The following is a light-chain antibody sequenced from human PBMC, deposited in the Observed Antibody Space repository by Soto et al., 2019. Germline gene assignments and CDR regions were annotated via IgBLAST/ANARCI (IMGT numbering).Light chain of an antibody. CDR2: DAS. Sequence: EIVMTQYPATLSVSPGERATLYCRASQSISNNLAWYQQKPGQPPRILIFDASTRASGTSARFSGSGSGTEFTLTISSLQSEDFAVYHCQQYDFWPPAFGPGTKVDIK. CDR3: QQYDFWPPA. J-gene: IGKJ3*01. V-gene: IGKV3-15*01. CDR1: QSISNN.